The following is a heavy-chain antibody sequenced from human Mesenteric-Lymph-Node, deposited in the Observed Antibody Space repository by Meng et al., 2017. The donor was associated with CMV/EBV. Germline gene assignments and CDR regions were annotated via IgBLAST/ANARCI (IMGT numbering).Heavy chain of an antibody. J-gene: IGHJ6*02. CDR3: AKVVSYDFWSGYYTNYYGMDV. CDR2: IRYDGSNK. CDR1: GFTFSSYG. D-gene: IGHD3-3*01. Sequence: GESLKISCAASGFTFSSYGMHWVRQASGKGLEWVAFIRYDGSNKYYADSVKGRFTISRDNSKNTLYLQMNSLRAEDTAVYYCAKVVSYDFWSGYYTNYYGMDVWGQGTTVTVSS. V-gene: IGHV3-30*02.